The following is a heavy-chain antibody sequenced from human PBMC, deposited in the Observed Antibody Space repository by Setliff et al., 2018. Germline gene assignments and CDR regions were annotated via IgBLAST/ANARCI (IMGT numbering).Heavy chain of an antibody. V-gene: IGHV4-4*07. D-gene: IGHD3-16*01. CDR1: GGSISSYF. CDR2: IYSNENT. Sequence: SETLSLTCSVSGGSISSYFWNWVRQPAGKGLEWIGRIYSNENTNYNPSLKSRVTMSVDTSKNQFSLKLTSVTAADTAVYYCVRGGSSVWAWYFDLWGRGTLVTVSS. CDR3: VRGGSSVWAWYFDL. J-gene: IGHJ2*01.